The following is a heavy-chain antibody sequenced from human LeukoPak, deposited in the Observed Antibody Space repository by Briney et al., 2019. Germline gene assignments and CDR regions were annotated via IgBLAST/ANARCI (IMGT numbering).Heavy chain of an antibody. CDR3: ARAVSAVAGQTYYFDY. V-gene: IGHV4-59*01. CDR2: IYYSGST. D-gene: IGHD6-19*01. CDR1: GASISSNY. Sequence: SETLSLTCSVSGASISSNYWSWIRQPPGQGLEWIGYIYYSGSTNYNTSLKSRVTISVDTSENQLSLKLSAVTAADTAVYYCARAVSAVAGQTYYFDYWGQGTLVTVSS. J-gene: IGHJ4*02.